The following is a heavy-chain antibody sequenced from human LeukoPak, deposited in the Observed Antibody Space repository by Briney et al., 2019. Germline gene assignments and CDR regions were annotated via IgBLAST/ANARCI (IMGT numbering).Heavy chain of an antibody. V-gene: IGHV4-59*08. D-gene: IGHD3-10*01. CDR2: IYYSGST. CDR1: GGSISSYY. Sequence: MASETLSLTCTVSGGSISSYYWSWIRQPPGKGLEWIGYIYYSGSTNYNPSLKSLVTISVDTSKDQFSLKLSSVTAADTAVYYCARLPYAYGSGSYYYYFDYWGQGTLVTVSS. CDR3: ARLPYAYGSGSYYYYFDY. J-gene: IGHJ4*02.